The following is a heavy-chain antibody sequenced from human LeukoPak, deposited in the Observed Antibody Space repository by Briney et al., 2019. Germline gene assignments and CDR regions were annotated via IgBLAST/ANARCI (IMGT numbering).Heavy chain of an antibody. D-gene: IGHD6-6*01. V-gene: IGHV3-7*01. CDR1: GFPFSHYW. CDR2: IRQDGSEQ. CDR3: ARGISAARRYYFDS. Sequence: GGSLRLSCAASGFPFSHYWMSWVRQAPGKGLEWVANIRQDGSEQYYLDSVKGRFTISKDNADNSLYLQMNSLRSADTAIYYRARGISAARRYYFDSWGQGVLVTVS. J-gene: IGHJ4*02.